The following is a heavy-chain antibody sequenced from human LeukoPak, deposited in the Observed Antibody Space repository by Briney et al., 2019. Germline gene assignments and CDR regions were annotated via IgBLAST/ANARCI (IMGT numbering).Heavy chain of an antibody. D-gene: IGHD4-17*01. CDR1: GFTFSSYW. V-gene: IGHV3-7*03. CDR3: CRGPTKVNN. CDR2: IKQDGSEK. J-gene: IGHJ4*01. Sequence: GGSLRLSCAASGFTFSSYWMSWVRQAPGKGLEWVANIKQDGSEKYYLDSVKGRFTISRDNAKNSLYLQMNSLRAEETAVYYCCRGPTKVNNWGQGTLVTVSS.